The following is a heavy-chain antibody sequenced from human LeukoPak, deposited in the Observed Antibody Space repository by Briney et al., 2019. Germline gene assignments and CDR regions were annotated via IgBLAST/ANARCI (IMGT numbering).Heavy chain of an antibody. Sequence: PGGSLRLSCAASGFTFSDYYMSWIRQAPGKGLEGISYISGSGSPIYYADAVKGRFTISRDNAKNSLYLQMNSLRAEDTAVYYCARRSGNYHADFDYWGQGTLVTVSS. D-gene: IGHD1-26*01. J-gene: IGHJ4*02. CDR2: ISGSGSPI. CDR3: ARRSGNYHADFDY. V-gene: IGHV3-11*01. CDR1: GFTFSDYY.